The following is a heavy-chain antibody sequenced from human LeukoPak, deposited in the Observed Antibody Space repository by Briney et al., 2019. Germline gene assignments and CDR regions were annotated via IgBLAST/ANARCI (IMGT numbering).Heavy chain of an antibody. J-gene: IGHJ3*02. CDR2: INPNSGNT. CDR1: GYTFTGYY. Sequence: ASVKVSCKASGYTFTGYYMHWVRQAPGQGLEWMGWINPNSGNTNYAQKLQGRVTMTTDTSTSTAYMELRNLRSDDTAVYYCARGGRWELPRPYAFDIWGQGTMVTVSS. D-gene: IGHD1-26*01. CDR3: ARGGRWELPRPYAFDI. V-gene: IGHV1-18*04.